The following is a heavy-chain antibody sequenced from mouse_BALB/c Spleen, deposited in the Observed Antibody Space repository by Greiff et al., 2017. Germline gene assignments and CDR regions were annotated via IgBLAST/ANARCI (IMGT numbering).Heavy chain of an antibody. CDR3: ARRGFITTVGFDY. J-gene: IGHJ2*01. Sequence: QVQLQQSGAELVRPGSSVKISCKASGYAFSSYWMNWVKQRPGQGLEWIGQIYPGDGDTNYNGKFKGKATLTADKSSSTAYMQLSSLTSEDSAVYFCARRGFITTVGFDYWGQGTTLTVSS. D-gene: IGHD1-1*01. CDR2: IYPGDGDT. CDR1: GYAFSSYW. V-gene: IGHV1-80*01.